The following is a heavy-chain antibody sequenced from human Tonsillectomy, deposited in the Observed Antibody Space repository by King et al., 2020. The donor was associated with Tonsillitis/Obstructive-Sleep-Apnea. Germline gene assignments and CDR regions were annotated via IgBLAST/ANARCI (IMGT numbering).Heavy chain of an antibody. CDR1: GGSFSGYY. CDR2: INHSGST. Sequence: VQLQQWGAGLLKPSETLSLTCGVYGGSFSGYYWSWIRQPPGKGLEWIGEINHSGSTNYSPSLKTRVTISIDTSKNQLSLRLSSVTAADTAVSYWARVGVTIFGVVKAFDIWGQGTMVTVSS. J-gene: IGHJ3*02. D-gene: IGHD3-3*01. CDR3: ARVGVTIFGVVKAFDI. V-gene: IGHV4-34*01.